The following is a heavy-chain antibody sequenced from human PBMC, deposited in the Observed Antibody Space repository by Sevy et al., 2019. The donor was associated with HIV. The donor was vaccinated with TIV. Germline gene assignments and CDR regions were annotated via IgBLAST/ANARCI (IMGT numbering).Heavy chain of an antibody. J-gene: IGHJ1*01. D-gene: IGHD2-15*01. CDR2: INTNNGNA. CDR3: AKDRGYCSGGSCYIQV. CDR1: GYPFNSFG. V-gene: IGHV1-18*01. Sequence: ASVKVSCKGSGYPFNSFGISWVRQAPGQGLEWMGWINTNNGNANYAQKYQGRVTMTRDTSTSTAYMELRSLRSDDTAVYYCAKDRGYCSGGSCYIQVWGQGTLVTVSS.